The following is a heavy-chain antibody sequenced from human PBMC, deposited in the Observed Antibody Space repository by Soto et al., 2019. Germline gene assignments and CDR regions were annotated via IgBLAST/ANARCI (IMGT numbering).Heavy chain of an antibody. J-gene: IGHJ6*02. CDR3: ARVGPLVVRGYDSKYYYGMDV. Sequence: QVQLQESGPGLVKPSGTLSLTCAVSGGSISSSNWWSWVRQPPGKGLEWIGAIYHSGSTNYNPSLKNRVTISVDKSKNQFSLKLSSVPAADTAVYYCARVGPLVVRGYDSKYYYGMDVWGQGTTVTVSS. D-gene: IGHD3-10*01. V-gene: IGHV4-4*02. CDR2: IYHSGST. CDR1: GGSISSSNW.